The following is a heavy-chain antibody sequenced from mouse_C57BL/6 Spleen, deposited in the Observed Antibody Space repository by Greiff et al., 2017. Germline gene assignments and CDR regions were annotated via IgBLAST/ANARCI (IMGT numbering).Heavy chain of an antibody. CDR1: GYTFTGYW. Sequence: QVQLQQSGAELMKPGASVKLSCKATGYTFTGYWIEWVKQRPGHGLEWIGEILPGSGSTNYNEKFKGKATFTADTSSNTAYMQLSSLTTEDSAIYYCARAVLSDGYYVGYFDVWGTGTTVTVSS. CDR2: ILPGSGST. V-gene: IGHV1-9*01. D-gene: IGHD2-3*01. CDR3: ARAVLSDGYYVGYFDV. J-gene: IGHJ1*03.